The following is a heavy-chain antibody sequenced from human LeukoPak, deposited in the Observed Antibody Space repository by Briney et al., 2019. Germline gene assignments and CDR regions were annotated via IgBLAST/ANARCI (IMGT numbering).Heavy chain of an antibody. CDR3: ASPGGPGYCSSTSCYRLDY. J-gene: IGHJ4*02. V-gene: IGHV1-69*05. D-gene: IGHD2-2*02. Sequence: SVKVSCKASGGTFSSYAISWVRQAPGQGLEWMEGIIPIFGTANYAQKFQGRVTITTDESTSTAYMELSSLRSEDTAVYYCASPGGPGYCSSTSCYRLDYWGQGTLVTVSS. CDR1: GGTFSSYA. CDR2: IIPIFGTA.